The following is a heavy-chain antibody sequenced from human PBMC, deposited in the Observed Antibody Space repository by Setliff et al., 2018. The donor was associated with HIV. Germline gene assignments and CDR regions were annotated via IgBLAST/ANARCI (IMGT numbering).Heavy chain of an antibody. V-gene: IGHV3-48*01. D-gene: IGHD3-22*01. J-gene: IGHJ3*02. CDR1: GFTFSSYS. CDR3: ARDRITMIVVEDAFDI. Sequence: PGGSLRLSCAASGFTFSSYSMNWVRQAPGKGLEWVSYISSSSSTIYYADSVKGRFTISRDNVKNSLYLQMNSLRAEDTAVYYCARDRITMIVVEDAFDIWVQGTMVTVSS. CDR2: ISSSSSTI.